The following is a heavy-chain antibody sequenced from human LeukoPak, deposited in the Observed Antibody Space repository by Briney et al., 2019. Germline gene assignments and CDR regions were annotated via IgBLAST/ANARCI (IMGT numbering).Heavy chain of an antibody. CDR2: IYYSGST. J-gene: IGHJ4*02. Sequence: LETLSLTCTVSGGSIGSYYWSWIRQPPGKGLEWIGYIYYSGSTNYNPSLKSRVTISVDTSKNQFSLKLSSVTAADTAVYYCARGVRGVTLVYFDYWGQGTLVTVSS. D-gene: IGHD3-10*01. V-gene: IGHV4-59*01. CDR1: GGSIGSYY. CDR3: ARGVRGVTLVYFDY.